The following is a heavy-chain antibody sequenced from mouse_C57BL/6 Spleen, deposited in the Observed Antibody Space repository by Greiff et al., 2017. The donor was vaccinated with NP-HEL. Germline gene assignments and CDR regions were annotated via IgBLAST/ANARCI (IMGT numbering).Heavy chain of an antibody. CDR1: GYTFTSYT. Sequence: QVQLKQSGAELARPGASVKMSCKASGYTFTSYTMHWVKQRPGQGLEWIGYINPSSGYTKYNQKFKDKATLTADKSSSTAYMQLSSLTSEDSAVYYCANYYGSTPFAYWGQGTLVTVSA. J-gene: IGHJ3*01. CDR2: INPSSGYT. V-gene: IGHV1-4*01. D-gene: IGHD1-1*01. CDR3: ANYYGSTPFAY.